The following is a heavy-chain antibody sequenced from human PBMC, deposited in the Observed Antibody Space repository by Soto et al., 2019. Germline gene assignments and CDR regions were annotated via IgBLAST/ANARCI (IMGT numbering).Heavy chain of an antibody. CDR2: INHSGST. CDR3: ARGRDYYDSSGDYYYYYYMDV. D-gene: IGHD3-22*01. CDR1: GGSFSGYY. J-gene: IGHJ6*03. Sequence: SETLSLTCAVYGGSFSGYYWSWIRQPPGKGLEWIGEINHSGSTNYNPSLKSRVTISVDTTKNQFSLKLSSVTAADTAVYYCARGRDYYDSSGDYYYYYYMDVWGKGTTVTVSS. V-gene: IGHV4-34*01.